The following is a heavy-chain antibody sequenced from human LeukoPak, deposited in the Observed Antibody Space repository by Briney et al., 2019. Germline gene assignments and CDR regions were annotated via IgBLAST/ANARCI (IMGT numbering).Heavy chain of an antibody. Sequence: SVKVSCKASGDTFSSYAINWLRQAPEQGLEWMGRIIPIFGTANFAQKFQGRFTITTDQSTSTAYMELSSLRSDDTAVYYCAREGGGYQYVWGSYRYYFDYWGQGTLVTVSS. CDR2: IIPIFGTA. D-gene: IGHD3-16*02. CDR3: AREGGGYQYVWGSYRYYFDY. CDR1: GDTFSSYA. J-gene: IGHJ4*02. V-gene: IGHV1-69*05.